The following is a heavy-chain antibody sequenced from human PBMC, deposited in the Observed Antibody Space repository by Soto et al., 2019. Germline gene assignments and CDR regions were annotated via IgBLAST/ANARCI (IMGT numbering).Heavy chain of an antibody. CDR1: GFSFDSFA. J-gene: IGHJ3*02. CDR2: VTGRGGTT. V-gene: IGHV3-23*01. CDR3: ARDKGPAFDI. Sequence: EVQLLESGGGLVQPGGSVRLSCVASGFSFDSFAMNWVRQAPGKGLEWVSAVTGRGGTTYYRDSVKGRFTVSRDNSKNTVYVEMKSLRVEDTAVYYCARDKGPAFDIWGLGTMVTVSS.